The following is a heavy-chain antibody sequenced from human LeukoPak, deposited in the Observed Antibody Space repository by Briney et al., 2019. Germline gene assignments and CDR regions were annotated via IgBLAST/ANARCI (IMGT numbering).Heavy chain of an antibody. CDR1: GFTFSSYA. D-gene: IGHD3-10*01. Sequence: GSLRLSCAASGFTFSSYAMSWVRQAPGKGLEWVSGISGSGVSTYYADSVKGRFTISRDNAKNSLYLQMDSLRAEDTAVYYCARDGITMRILEYWGQGTLVTVSS. J-gene: IGHJ4*02. V-gene: IGHV3-23*01. CDR3: ARDGITMRILEY. CDR2: ISGSGVST.